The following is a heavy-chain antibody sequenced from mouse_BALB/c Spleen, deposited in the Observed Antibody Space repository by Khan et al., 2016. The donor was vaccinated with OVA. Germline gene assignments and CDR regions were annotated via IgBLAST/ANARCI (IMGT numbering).Heavy chain of an antibody. D-gene: IGHD1-2*01. J-gene: IGHJ2*01. V-gene: IGHV3-2*02. CDR1: GYSITSGYG. CDR3: ARTARIKY. Sequence: LGPGLVKPSQSLSLTCTVTGYSITSGYGWNWIRQFPGNKLEWMGYISYSGSTNYNPSLKSRISITRDTSKNQFFLQLNSVTTEDTATYYCARTARIKYWGQGTTLTVSS. CDR2: ISYSGST.